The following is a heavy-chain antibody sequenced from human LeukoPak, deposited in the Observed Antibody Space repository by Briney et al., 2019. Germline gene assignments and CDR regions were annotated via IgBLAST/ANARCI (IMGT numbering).Heavy chain of an antibody. V-gene: IGHV3-21*01. CDR1: GFTFSSYS. Sequence: GGSLRLSCAASGFTFSSYSMNWVRQAPGKGLEWVSSISSSSSYIYYADSVKGRFTISRDNAKNSLYLQMNSLRAEDTAVYYCARDPAAAAGTRSVLDYWGQGTLVTVSS. CDR2: ISSSSSYI. J-gene: IGHJ4*02. D-gene: IGHD6-13*01. CDR3: ARDPAAAAGTRSVLDY.